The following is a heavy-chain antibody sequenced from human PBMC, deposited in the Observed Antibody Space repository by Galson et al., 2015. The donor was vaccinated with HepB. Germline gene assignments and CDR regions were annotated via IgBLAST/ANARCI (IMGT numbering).Heavy chain of an antibody. Sequence: SEPLSLTCAVSGGSISSSSYYWGWIRQPPGKGLEWIGSIYYSGSTYYNPSLKRRVTISVDTSKNQFSLKLSSVTAADTAVYYCARRGGAWQWLVQYWFDPWGQGTLVTVSS. CDR2: IYYSGST. D-gene: IGHD6-19*01. CDR1: GGSISSSSYY. V-gene: IGHV4-39*01. CDR3: ARRGGAWQWLVQYWFDP. J-gene: IGHJ5*02.